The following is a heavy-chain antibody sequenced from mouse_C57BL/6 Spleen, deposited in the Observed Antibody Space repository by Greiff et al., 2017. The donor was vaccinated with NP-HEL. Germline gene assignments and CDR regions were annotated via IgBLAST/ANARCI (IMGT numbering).Heavy chain of an antibody. Sequence: EVKLMESGGDLVKPGGSLKLSCAASGFTFSSYGMSWVRQTPDKRLEWVATISSGGSYTYYPDSVKGRFTISRDNAKNTLYLQMSRLKSEDTAMYYCARRVITTVVAGFDYWGQGTTLTVSS. V-gene: IGHV5-6*02. CDR2: ISSGGSYT. CDR1: GFTFSSYG. D-gene: IGHD1-1*01. CDR3: ARRVITTVVAGFDY. J-gene: IGHJ2*01.